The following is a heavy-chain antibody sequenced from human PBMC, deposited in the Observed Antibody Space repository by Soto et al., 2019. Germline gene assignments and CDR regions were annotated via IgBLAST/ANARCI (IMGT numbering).Heavy chain of an antibody. CDR1: GGSFSGYY. Sequence: PSETLSLTCAVYGGSFSGYYWSWIRQPPGKGLEWIGEINHSGSTNYNPSLKSRVTISVDTSKNQFSLKLSSVTAADTAVYYCARGWGYSSSWYGSFGYWGQGTLVTVSS. CDR3: ARGWGYSSSWYGSFGY. V-gene: IGHV4-34*01. J-gene: IGHJ4*02. D-gene: IGHD6-13*01. CDR2: INHSGST.